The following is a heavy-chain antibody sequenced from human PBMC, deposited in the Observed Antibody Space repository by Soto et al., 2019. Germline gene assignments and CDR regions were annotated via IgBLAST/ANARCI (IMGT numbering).Heavy chain of an antibody. CDR2: INTSGGSP. D-gene: IGHD6-25*01. Sequence: QVQLVQSGAEVKKPGASVKVSCKAFGYTFTIYYIHWVRQAPGQGLEWMGVINTSGGSPTYAQKFQERDTMTRDTSTSTVYMELSSLRSEDTAVYYCARGGRHSDYYYYYGMDVWGQGTTVTVSS. V-gene: IGHV1-46*01. CDR1: GYTFTIYY. CDR3: ARGGRHSDYYYYYGMDV. J-gene: IGHJ6*02.